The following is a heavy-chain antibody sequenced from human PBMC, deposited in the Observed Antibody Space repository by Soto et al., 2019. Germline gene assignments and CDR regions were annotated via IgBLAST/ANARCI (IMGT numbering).Heavy chain of an antibody. CDR1: GHSISSGYY. J-gene: IGHJ4*02. Sequence: PSETLSLTCAVSGHSISSGYYWGWIRQPPGKGLEWIGSIYHSGSTYYNPSLKSRVTISVDTSKNQFSLKLSSVTAADTAVYYCAREGTTYYDSSGYYFDYWGQGTLVTVYS. D-gene: IGHD3-22*01. V-gene: IGHV4-38-2*02. CDR3: AREGTTYYDSSGYYFDY. CDR2: IYHSGST.